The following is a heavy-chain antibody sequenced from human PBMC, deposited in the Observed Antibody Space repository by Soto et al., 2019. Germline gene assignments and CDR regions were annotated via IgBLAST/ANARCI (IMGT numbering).Heavy chain of an antibody. CDR3: ASGDPQVDGTAY. J-gene: IGHJ4*02. V-gene: IGHV1-8*01. D-gene: IGHD6-19*01. CDR1: GYTFTNYD. Sequence: GASVKVSCKASGYTFTNYDINWVRQATGQGLEWMGWLNPNSGNTAYTQKFQGRVTMTWDTSTSTVYMELSGLRSEDTAVYYCASGDPQVDGTAYWGQGTPVTVSS. CDR2: LNPNSGNT.